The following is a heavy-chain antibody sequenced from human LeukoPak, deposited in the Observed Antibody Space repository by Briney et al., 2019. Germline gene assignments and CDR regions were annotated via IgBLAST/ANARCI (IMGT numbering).Heavy chain of an antibody. CDR1: GGSISNYY. CDR3: AKTKLDWLLFDF. Sequence: SETLSLTCTVSGGSISNYYWNWIRQPAGKGLEWIGNVYDTGSAYYSPSLQSRVTMSLDTSKSQFYLRLTSVTAADTALYYCAKTKLDWLLFDFWGQGILVTVSS. D-gene: IGHD3-9*01. CDR2: VYDTGSA. V-gene: IGHV4-59*04. J-gene: IGHJ4*02.